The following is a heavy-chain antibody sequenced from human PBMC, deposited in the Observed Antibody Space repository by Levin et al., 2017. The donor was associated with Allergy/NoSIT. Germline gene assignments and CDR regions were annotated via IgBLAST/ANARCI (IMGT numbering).Heavy chain of an antibody. CDR3: VRHGGICSRTTCYIPMIYHYYGLDV. CDR2: IFYSGDA. CDR1: GGSIYIDSYY. Sequence: SQTLSLTCTVSGGSIYIDSYYWGWIRQAPGKGLEWVGSIFYSGDASYNPSLRSRVTISLHTSKNQFSLKLTSVTAADAAVYYCVRHGGICSRTTCYIPMIYHYYGLDVWGQGTTVTVSS. J-gene: IGHJ6*02. V-gene: IGHV4-39*01. D-gene: IGHD2-2*02.